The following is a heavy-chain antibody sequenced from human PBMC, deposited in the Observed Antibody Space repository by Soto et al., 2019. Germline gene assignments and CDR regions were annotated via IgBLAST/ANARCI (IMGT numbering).Heavy chain of an antibody. CDR2: INPNSGGT. D-gene: IGHD6-19*01. CDR1: GYTFTGYY. Sequence: ASVKVSCKASGYTFTGYYMHWVRQAPGQGLEWMGWINPNSGGTNYAQKFQGRVTMTRDTPISTAYMELRRLRSDDTAVYYCARDHGAVAATGKILHSLDPVFHYSGPGTILTV. CDR3: ARDHGAVAATGKILHSLDPVFHY. J-gene: IGHJ4*02. V-gene: IGHV1-2*02.